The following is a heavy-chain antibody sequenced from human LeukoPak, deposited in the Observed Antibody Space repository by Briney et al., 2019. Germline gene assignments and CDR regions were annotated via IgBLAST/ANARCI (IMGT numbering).Heavy chain of an antibody. CDR1: GYTFTGYY. V-gene: IGHV1-2*02. CDR2: INPNSGGT. Sequence: ASVKVSCKASGYTFTGYYMHWVRQAPGQGFEWMGWINPNSGGTNYAQKFQGRVTMTRDTSISTAYMELSRLRSDDTAVYYCARIDQMYYYDSTDQDAFDIWGQGTMVTVSS. D-gene: IGHD3-22*01. CDR3: ARIDQMYYYDSTDQDAFDI. J-gene: IGHJ3*02.